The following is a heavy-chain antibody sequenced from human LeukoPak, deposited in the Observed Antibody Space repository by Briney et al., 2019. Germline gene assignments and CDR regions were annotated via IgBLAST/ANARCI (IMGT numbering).Heavy chain of an antibody. J-gene: IGHJ6*02. CDR2: INPSGGST. Sequence: ASVKVSCKASGYTFTSYYMHWVRQAPGQGLEWMGIINPSGGSTSYAQEFQGRVTMTRDTSTSTVYMELSSLRSEDTAVYYCARGDLEQQLVKVYYYYGMDVWGQGTTVTVSS. D-gene: IGHD6-13*01. V-gene: IGHV1-46*01. CDR3: ARGDLEQQLVKVYYYYGMDV. CDR1: GYTFTSYY.